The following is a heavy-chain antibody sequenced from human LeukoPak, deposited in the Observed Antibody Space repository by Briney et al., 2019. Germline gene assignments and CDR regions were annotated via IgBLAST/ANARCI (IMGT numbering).Heavy chain of an antibody. CDR2: NYHSGST. Sequence: SETLSLTCAVSGYSISSGCYWGWIRQPPGKGLEWIGSNYHSGSTYYNPSLKSRVTISVDTSKNQFSLKLSSVTAADTAVYYCARVNGDYPYYFDYWGQGTLVTVSS. J-gene: IGHJ4*02. CDR3: ARVNGDYPYYFDY. V-gene: IGHV4-38-2*01. CDR1: GYSISSGCY. D-gene: IGHD4-17*01.